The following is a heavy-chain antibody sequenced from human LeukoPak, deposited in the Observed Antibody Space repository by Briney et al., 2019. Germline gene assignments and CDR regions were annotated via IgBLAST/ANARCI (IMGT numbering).Heavy chain of an antibody. V-gene: IGHV3-66*02. J-gene: IGHJ4*02. CDR2: IYSGGST. CDR1: GFTVSSNY. D-gene: IGHD5-18*01. CDR3: ARAAVDTAMGPDY. Sequence: PGGSLRLSCAASGFTVSSNYMSWVRQAPGKGLEWVSVIYSGGSTYYADSVKGRFTISRDNSKNTLYLQMNSLRAEDTAVYYCARAAVDTAMGPDYWGQGTLVTVSS.